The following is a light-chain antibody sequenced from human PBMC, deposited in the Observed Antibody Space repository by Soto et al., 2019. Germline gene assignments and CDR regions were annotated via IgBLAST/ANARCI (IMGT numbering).Light chain of an antibody. CDR2: DNN. CDR1: SSNIGNNY. V-gene: IGLV1-51*01. CDR3: GTWDSSLSAYYV. Sequence: QSVLKQPPLVSAAPGQKVTISCSGSSSNIGNNYVSWYQQLPGTAPKLLIYDNNKRPSGIPDRFSGSKSGTSATLGITGLQTGDEADYYCGTWDSSLSAYYVFGTGTKVTVL. J-gene: IGLJ1*01.